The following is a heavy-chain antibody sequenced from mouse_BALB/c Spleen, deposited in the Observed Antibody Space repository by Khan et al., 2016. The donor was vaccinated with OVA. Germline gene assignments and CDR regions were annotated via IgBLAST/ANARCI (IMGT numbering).Heavy chain of an antibody. V-gene: IGHV1-77*01. CDR1: GYTFTDYY. Sequence: VQLKQSGAELARPGASVKLSCKASGYTFTDYYINWVKQRTGQGLEWIGEISPGSGDTYYNERFKGKATLTADKSSSTAYMQLSRLTSEASAVYVWARRNYFGYTFAYWGQGTLVTVAA. CDR3: ARRNYFGYTFAY. CDR2: ISPGSGDT. D-gene: IGHD1-2*01. J-gene: IGHJ3*01.